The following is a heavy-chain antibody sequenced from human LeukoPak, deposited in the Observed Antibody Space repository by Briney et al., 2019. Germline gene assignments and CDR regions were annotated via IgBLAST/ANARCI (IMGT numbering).Heavy chain of an antibody. CDR3: AKDIEVVAARIYYYYGMDV. CDR2: ISYDGSNK. J-gene: IGHJ6*02. V-gene: IGHV3-30*18. D-gene: IGHD2-15*01. Sequence: PGRSLRLSCAASGFTFSSYGMHCVRQAPGKGLEWVAVISYDGSNKYYADSVKGRFTISRDNSKNTLYLQMNSLRAEDTAVYYCAKDIEVVAARIYYYYGMDVWGQGTTVTVSS. CDR1: GFTFSSYG.